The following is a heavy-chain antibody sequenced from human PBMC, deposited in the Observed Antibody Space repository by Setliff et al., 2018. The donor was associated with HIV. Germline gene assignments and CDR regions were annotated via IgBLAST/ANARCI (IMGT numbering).Heavy chain of an antibody. Sequence: SVKVSCKASGGAFISHTFTWVRQAPGQGLEWMGRIIPILGIPNYAQNFQGRLTISADKSTRTAYLGLSSLRSDDSAVYFCAKEQEIGSYLDPWGQGTLVTVSS. J-gene: IGHJ5*02. CDR1: GGAFISHT. D-gene: IGHD2-2*02. V-gene: IGHV1-69*04. CDR2: IIPILGIP. CDR3: AKEQEIGSYLDP.